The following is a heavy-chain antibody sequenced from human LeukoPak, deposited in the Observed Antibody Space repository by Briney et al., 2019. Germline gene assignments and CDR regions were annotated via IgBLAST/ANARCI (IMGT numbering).Heavy chain of an antibody. V-gene: IGHV4-39*07. CDR3: ARELTGYYIFDY. Sequence: SETLSLTCTVSGGSISSSSYYWGWIRQPPGKGLERIGSIYYSGSTYYNPSLKSRVTISVDTSKNQFSLKLSSVTAADTAVYYCARELTGYYIFDYWGQGTLVTVSS. CDR1: GGSISSSSYY. J-gene: IGHJ4*02. CDR2: IYYSGST. D-gene: IGHD3-9*01.